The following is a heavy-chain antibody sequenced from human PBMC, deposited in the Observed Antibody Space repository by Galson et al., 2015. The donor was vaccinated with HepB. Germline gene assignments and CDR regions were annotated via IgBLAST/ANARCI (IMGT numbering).Heavy chain of an antibody. CDR1: GYTFTSYG. V-gene: IGHV1-18*01. Sequence: QSGAEVKKPGASVKVSCKASGYTFTSYGISWVRQAPGQGLEWMGWISAYNGNTNYAQQLQGRVTMTTDTSTTTAYMELRSLRSDDTAVYYCARDLLRGYCSSASCTRFDPWGQGTLVTVSS. J-gene: IGHJ5*02. CDR3: ARDLLRGYCSSASCTRFDP. D-gene: IGHD2-2*03. CDR2: ISAYNGNT.